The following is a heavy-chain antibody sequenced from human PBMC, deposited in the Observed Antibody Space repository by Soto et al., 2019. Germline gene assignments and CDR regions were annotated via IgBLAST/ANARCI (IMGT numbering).Heavy chain of an antibody. D-gene: IGHD5-18*01. CDR1: GLTLSDYY. Sequence: QVQLVESGGGLVKPGGSLRLSCAASGLTLSDYYMTWIRQAPGKGLEWVSDISFSSSCTNYADSVKGRFTISRDNAKNSLYLQMNSLRAEDTAVYYCARDGYGFGKGYYLDHWGQGTLVTVSS. V-gene: IGHV3-11*06. CDR3: ARDGYGFGKGYYLDH. J-gene: IGHJ4*02. CDR2: ISFSSSCT.